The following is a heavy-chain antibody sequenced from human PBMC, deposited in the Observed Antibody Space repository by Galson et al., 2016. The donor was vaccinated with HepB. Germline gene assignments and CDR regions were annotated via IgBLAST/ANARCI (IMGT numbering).Heavy chain of an antibody. Sequence: SVKVSCKASGYTFTDYYLHWVRQAPGQGLEWMGWIDPNSGAANYAQKSQGWVTLTRDTSLNTAYMELSRLKSDDTAVFYCARDPSGGWRTGSFDIWGHGTTVIVSS. CDR3: ARDPSGGWRTGSFDI. CDR2: IDPNSGAA. D-gene: IGHD3/OR15-3a*01. CDR1: GYTFTDYY. J-gene: IGHJ3*02. V-gene: IGHV1-2*04.